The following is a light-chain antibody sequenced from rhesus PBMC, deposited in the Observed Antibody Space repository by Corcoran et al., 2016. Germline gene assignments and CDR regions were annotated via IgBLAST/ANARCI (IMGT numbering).Light chain of an antibody. J-gene: IGKJ4*01. CDR1: QAITND. CDR2: EAT. V-gene: IGKV1-25*01. CDR3: QPYYSTPLT. Sequence: DIQMTQSPSSLSASVGDRVTITCRASQAITNDLVWYQQKPGQTPKLLIYEATSLQSGIPSRFSGSGSWTVFTLTISNLQSEDFATYYCQPYYSTPLTFSGGTKVDIK.